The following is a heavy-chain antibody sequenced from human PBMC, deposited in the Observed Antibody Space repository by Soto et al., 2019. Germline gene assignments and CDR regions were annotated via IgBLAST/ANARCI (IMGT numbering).Heavy chain of an antibody. Sequence: QVQLQESGPGLVKPSETLSLTCTVSGGSVSSGSYYWNWIRQPPGKGLEWIGYIYYSGSTNYNPPLKSRVTISVDTSKNQFSLKLSAVTAADTAVYYCARTRRACSGGSCYSSWFDPWGQGTLVTVSS. D-gene: IGHD2-15*01. J-gene: IGHJ5*02. CDR3: ARTRRACSGGSCYSSWFDP. CDR1: GGSVSSGSYY. CDR2: IYYSGST. V-gene: IGHV4-61*01.